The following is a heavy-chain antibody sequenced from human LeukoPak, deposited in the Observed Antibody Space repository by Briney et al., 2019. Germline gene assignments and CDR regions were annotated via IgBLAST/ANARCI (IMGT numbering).Heavy chain of an antibody. Sequence: SQTLSLTCAVSGGSISSGGYSWSWIRQPPGKGLEWIGYICHSGSTYYNPSLKSRVTISVDRSKNQFSLKLSSVTAADTAVYYCARSDYGGKADAFDIWGQGTMVTVSS. CDR2: ICHSGST. CDR3: ARSDYGGKADAFDI. V-gene: IGHV4-30-2*01. CDR1: GGSISSGGYS. J-gene: IGHJ3*02. D-gene: IGHD4-23*01.